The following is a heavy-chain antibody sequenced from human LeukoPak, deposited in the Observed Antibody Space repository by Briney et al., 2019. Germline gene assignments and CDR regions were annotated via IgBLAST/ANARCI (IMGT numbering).Heavy chain of an antibody. CDR3: AKGIAAAGTGDDY. D-gene: IGHD6-13*01. Sequence: GRSLRLSCAASGFTFDDYAMHWVRQAPGKGLEWVSGISWNSGSIGYADSVKGRFTISRDNAKNSLYLQMNSLRAEDTALYYCAKGIAAAGTGDDYWGQGTLVTVSS. CDR2: ISWNSGSI. V-gene: IGHV3-9*01. CDR1: GFTFDDYA. J-gene: IGHJ4*02.